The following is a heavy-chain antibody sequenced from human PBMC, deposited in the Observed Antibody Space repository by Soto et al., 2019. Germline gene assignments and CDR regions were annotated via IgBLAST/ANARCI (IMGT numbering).Heavy chain of an antibody. D-gene: IGHD1-26*01. V-gene: IGHV3-74*01. CDR2: INPDGRVT. J-gene: IGHJ2*01. Sequence: EVQLVESGGGLVQPGGSLTLSCAASGFTFNSYWMHWVRQAPGKGVVWVSRINPDGRVTNYADSVKARFIISRDNAKNTLYLQMNSLRPEDTAVYYCARVGQGAWYFDLWGRGTLVTVSS. CDR3: ARVGQGAWYFDL. CDR1: GFTFNSYW.